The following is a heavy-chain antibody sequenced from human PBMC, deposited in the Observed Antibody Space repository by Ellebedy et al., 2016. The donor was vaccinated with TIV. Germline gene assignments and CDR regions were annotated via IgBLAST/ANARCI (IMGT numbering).Heavy chain of an antibody. D-gene: IGHD3-22*01. CDR3: AKAEGLGSGYYDAFDI. V-gene: IGHV3-53*05. Sequence: GGSLRLSCAASGFTVSSIYMSWVRQAPGKGLEWVSLIYSGGSTYYADSVKGRFTISRDNAKNSLYLQMNSLRAEDTALYYCAKAEGLGSGYYDAFDIWGQGTMVTVSS. CDR2: IYSGGST. CDR1: GFTVSSIY. J-gene: IGHJ3*02.